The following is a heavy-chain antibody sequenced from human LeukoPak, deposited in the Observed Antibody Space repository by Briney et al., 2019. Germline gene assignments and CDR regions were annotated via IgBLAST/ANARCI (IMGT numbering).Heavy chain of an antibody. Sequence: SETLSLTCAVYVGSFSGYHWSWIRQPPGQGLEWIAEINHSGSTNYNPSLKSRVTISADTSKNQFSLKLSSVTAADTAIYYCARVVPGLASGSYSLLNYYYFMDVWGTGTAVAVSS. CDR2: INHSGST. V-gene: IGHV4-34*01. CDR3: ARVVPGLASGSYSLLNYYYFMDV. D-gene: IGHD3-10*01. J-gene: IGHJ6*03. CDR1: VGSFSGYH.